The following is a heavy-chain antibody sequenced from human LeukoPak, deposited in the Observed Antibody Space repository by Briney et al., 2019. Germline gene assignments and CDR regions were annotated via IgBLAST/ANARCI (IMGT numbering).Heavy chain of an antibody. CDR1: GFTFSTYA. J-gene: IGHJ5*01. CDR2: ITSSGGGT. D-gene: IGHD3-3*01. Sequence: PGGSLRLSCAASGFTFSTYAMTRVRQAPGKGLEWVSSITSSGGGTYYADSVRGRFTISRDNSKNTLYLQMKSLRVEDTAIYYCARAPLGMGFDSWGQGTLVTVSS. CDR3: ARAPLGMGFDS. V-gene: IGHV3-23*01.